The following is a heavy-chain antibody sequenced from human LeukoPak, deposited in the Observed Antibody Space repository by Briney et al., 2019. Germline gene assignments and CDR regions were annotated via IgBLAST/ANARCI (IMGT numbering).Heavy chain of an antibody. V-gene: IGHV3-9*01. CDR3: AKDLSSAITSALVLDV. Sequence: PGGSLRLSCEASGLTFNNFAMHWVRQSSGKGLEWVAGITWNRDNIGYGDSVKGRFTISRDNVKNVLYLQMNSLRPEDTALYYCAKDLSSAITSALVLDVWGQGTAVIVS. CDR1: GLTFNNFA. D-gene: IGHD3-22*01. CDR2: ITWNRDNI. J-gene: IGHJ6*02.